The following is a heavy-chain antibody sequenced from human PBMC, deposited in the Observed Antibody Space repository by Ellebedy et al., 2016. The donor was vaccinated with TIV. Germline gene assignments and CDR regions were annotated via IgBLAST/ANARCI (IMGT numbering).Heavy chain of an antibody. D-gene: IGHD3-9*01. CDR3: ARTTSRYFDWFIDY. V-gene: IGHV4-4*02. Sequence: SETLSLSCAVSGGSISSSNWWSWVRQPPGKGLEWIGEIYHSGSTNYNPSLKSRVTISVDTSKNQFSLKLSSVTAADTAVYYCARTTSRYFDWFIDYWGQGTLVTVSS. J-gene: IGHJ4*02. CDR1: GGSISSSNW. CDR2: IYHSGST.